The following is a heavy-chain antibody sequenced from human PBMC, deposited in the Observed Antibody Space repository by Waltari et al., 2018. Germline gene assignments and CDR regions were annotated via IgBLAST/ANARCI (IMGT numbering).Heavy chain of an antibody. Sequence: QVQLVESGGGVVQPGRSLRLPCAASGFTFSSYAMHWVRQAPGKGLEWVGVISYDGSNKYYADSVKGRFTISRDNSKNTLYLQMNSLRAEDTAVYYCARGSSGWYIYGMDVWGQGTTVTVSS. V-gene: IGHV3-30-3*01. D-gene: IGHD6-19*01. CDR1: GFTFSSYA. J-gene: IGHJ6*02. CDR3: ARGSSGWYIYGMDV. CDR2: ISYDGSNK.